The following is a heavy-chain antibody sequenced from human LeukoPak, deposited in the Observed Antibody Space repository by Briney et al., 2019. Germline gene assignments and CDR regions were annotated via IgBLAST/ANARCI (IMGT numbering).Heavy chain of an antibody. D-gene: IGHD3-16*01. CDR2: INPSGGST. CDR3: ARVYDYVWGGFDY. Sequence: ASVKVSCKASGYTFTSHYIHWVRQAPGQGLEWMGLINPSGGSTTYPQKFQGRVTMTRDTSTSTVYMELSSLTSEDTAVYYCARVYDYVWGGFDYWGQGTLVTVSS. CDR1: GYTFTSHY. J-gene: IGHJ4*02. V-gene: IGHV1-46*01.